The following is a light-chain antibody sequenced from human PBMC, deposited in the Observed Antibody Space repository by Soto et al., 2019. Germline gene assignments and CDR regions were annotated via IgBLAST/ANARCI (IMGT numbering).Light chain of an antibody. CDR3: QQYNSYWT. CDR2: DAS. J-gene: IGKJ1*01. V-gene: IGKV1-5*01. Sequence: IVTITWRASRGIKTWLAWYQRKPGRASNLLIGDASSLQSGVASRFSGSGSGTEFTLTISRLYPDDFASYYCQQYNSYWTFGQGTKVDIK. CDR1: RGIKTW.